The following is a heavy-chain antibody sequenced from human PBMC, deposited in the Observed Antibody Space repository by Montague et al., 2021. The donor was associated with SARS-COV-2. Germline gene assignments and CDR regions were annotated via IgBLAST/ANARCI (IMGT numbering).Heavy chain of an antibody. CDR2: IYYTGNT. J-gene: IGHJ3*01. D-gene: IGHD3-22*01. V-gene: IGHV4-39*02. CDR3: ARLKRYFDSSGSPSAFDF. Sequence: SETLSLTCTVSGGSISSSNYYWGWIRQLPGKGLERIGSIYYTGNTYYNPSLKSRVTISVVTSKNHFTLKLSSVTAAETAVYYCARLKRYFDSSGSPSAFDFWGQGTKVTVSS. CDR1: GGSISSSNYY.